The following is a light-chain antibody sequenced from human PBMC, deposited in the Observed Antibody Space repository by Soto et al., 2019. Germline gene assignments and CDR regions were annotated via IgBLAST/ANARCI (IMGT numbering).Light chain of an antibody. CDR1: QNVNSW. J-gene: IGKJ1*01. CDR2: DAS. Sequence: GYRVTITCRASQNVNSWVAWYQQKPGKAPKFLIYDASNLESGVPSRFSGRGSGTEFTLTISNLQPDDFATYYCQRYNSNSRTFGQGTRV. V-gene: IGKV1-5*01. CDR3: QRYNSNSRT.